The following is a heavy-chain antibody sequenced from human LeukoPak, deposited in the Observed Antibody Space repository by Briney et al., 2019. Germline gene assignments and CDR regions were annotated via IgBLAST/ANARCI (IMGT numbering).Heavy chain of an antibody. CDR2: ISGYNGNT. Sequence: ASVKVSCKASGYTFSNYGITWVRQAPGQGLEWMGWISGYNGNTNFAQKLQGRVSMTTDTSTYTSDMELRSLRCDDTAVYYCARSLGDSSGYYPLPFDYWGQGTLVIVSS. D-gene: IGHD3-22*01. CDR1: GYTFSNYG. V-gene: IGHV1-18*01. J-gene: IGHJ4*02. CDR3: ARSLGDSSGYYPLPFDY.